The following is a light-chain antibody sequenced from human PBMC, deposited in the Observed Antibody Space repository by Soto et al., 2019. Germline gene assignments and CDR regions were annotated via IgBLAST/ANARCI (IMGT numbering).Light chain of an antibody. CDR1: QTISSW. Sequence: DIQMTQSPSTLSASVGDRATITCRASQTISSWLAWYQQKPGRAPKLLIYKASTLESEVPSRFSGGGSGTEFTLTISSLQPDDFATYYCQQYNRSPWTFGQGTKVEIK. CDR2: KAS. CDR3: QQYNRSPWT. J-gene: IGKJ1*01. V-gene: IGKV1-5*03.